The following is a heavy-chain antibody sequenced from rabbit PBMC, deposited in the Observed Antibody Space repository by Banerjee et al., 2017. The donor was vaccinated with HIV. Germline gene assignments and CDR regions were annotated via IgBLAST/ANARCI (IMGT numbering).Heavy chain of an antibody. Sequence: QSLEESGGDLVKPGASLTLTCTASGFSFSSSYWICWVRQAPGKGLEWIACIYAGSSGTTYYASWAKGRFTISKTSSTTVTLQMTSLTAADTATYFCARDTSGWGDYFNLWGPGTLVTVS. CDR3: ARDTSGWGDYFNL. V-gene: IGHV1S40*01. D-gene: IGHD4-1*01. CDR2: IYAGSSGTT. CDR1: GFSFSSSYW. J-gene: IGHJ4*01.